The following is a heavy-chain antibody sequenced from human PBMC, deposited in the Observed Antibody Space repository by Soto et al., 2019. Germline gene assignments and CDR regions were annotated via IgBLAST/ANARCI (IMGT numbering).Heavy chain of an antibody. D-gene: IGHD6-19*01. CDR1: GGSISSYY. CDR2: IYYSGST. CDR3: AREDSSGPLYNWFDP. Sequence: SETLSLTCTVSGGSISSYYWSWIRQPPGKGLEWIGYIYYSGSTNYNPSLKSRVTISVDTSKNQFSLKLSSVTAADTAVYYCAREDSSGPLYNWFDPWGQGTLVTVSS. J-gene: IGHJ5*02. V-gene: IGHV4-59*08.